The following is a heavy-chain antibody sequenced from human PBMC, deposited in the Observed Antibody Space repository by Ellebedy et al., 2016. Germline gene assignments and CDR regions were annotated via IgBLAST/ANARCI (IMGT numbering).Heavy chain of an antibody. CDR3: GRGVPTAMVTFFDY. V-gene: IGHV1-69*04. CDR1: GGTFSSYA. Sequence: SVKVSCKASGGTFSSYAISWVRQATGKGLEWMGRIIPILGIANYAQKFQGRVTITADKSTSTAYMELSSLESEETAVYYCGRGVPTAMVTFFDYWGQGTLVTVSS. J-gene: IGHJ4*02. D-gene: IGHD5-18*01. CDR2: IIPILGIA.